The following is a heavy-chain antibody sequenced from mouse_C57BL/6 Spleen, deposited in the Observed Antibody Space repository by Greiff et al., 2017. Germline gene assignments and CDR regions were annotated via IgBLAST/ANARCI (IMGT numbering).Heavy chain of an antibody. CDR2: ISNGGGSP. D-gene: IGHD2-12*01. CDR3: SRQGEYDGVCDY. Sequence: EVMLVESGGGLVQPGGSLKLSCAASGFTFSDYYMYWVRQTPEKRLEWVAYISNGGGSPYSTDTVKGRITISIAEAKYTLYLQMRRRKTEDKAMYYCSRQGEYDGVCDYWGQGTTVTVSS. J-gene: IGHJ2*01. CDR1: GFTFSDYY. V-gene: IGHV5-12*01.